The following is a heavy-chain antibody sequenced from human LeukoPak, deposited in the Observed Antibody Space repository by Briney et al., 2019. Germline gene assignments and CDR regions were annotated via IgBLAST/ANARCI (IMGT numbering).Heavy chain of an antibody. V-gene: IGHV3-53*01. Sequence: RGSLRLSCEASGFTVSSNYMSWVRRAPGQGLEWVSVIYSGGTTYYADSVKGRFTISRDNSKNTLYLLMNSLRAEDTAVYYCARGAPFDYWGQGTLVTVSS. J-gene: IGHJ4*02. CDR1: GFTVSSNY. CDR3: ARGAPFDY. CDR2: IYSGGTT.